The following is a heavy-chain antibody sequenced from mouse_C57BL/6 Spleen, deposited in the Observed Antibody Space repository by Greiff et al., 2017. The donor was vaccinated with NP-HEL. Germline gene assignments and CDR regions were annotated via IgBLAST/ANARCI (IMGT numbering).Heavy chain of an antibody. CDR3: ARRDYDYDWYFDV. CDR2: IHPNSGST. CDR1: GYTFTSYW. D-gene: IGHD2-4*01. V-gene: IGHV1-64*01. J-gene: IGHJ1*03. Sequence: QVQLQQPGAELVKPGASVKLSCKASGYTFTSYWMHWVKQRPGQGLEWIGMIHPNSGSTNYNEKFKGKATLTVDTSSSTAYMQLSSLTSEDSAVYYCARRDYDYDWYFDVWGTGTTVTVSS.